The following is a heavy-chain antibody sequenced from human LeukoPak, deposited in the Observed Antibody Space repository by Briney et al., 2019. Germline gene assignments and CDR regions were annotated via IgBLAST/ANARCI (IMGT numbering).Heavy chain of an antibody. D-gene: IGHD3-16*01. V-gene: IGHV3-48*02. CDR1: GFTFSSYS. CDR2: ISGTSNTI. J-gene: IGHJ4*02. Sequence: GGSLRLSCAASGFTFSSYSMNWVRQAPGKGLGWVSIISGTSNTIYYADSVKGRFTISRDNAKNSLYLQMNSLRDEDMAVYYCARKGGGIIDYWGQGTLVTVSS. CDR3: ARKGGGIIDY.